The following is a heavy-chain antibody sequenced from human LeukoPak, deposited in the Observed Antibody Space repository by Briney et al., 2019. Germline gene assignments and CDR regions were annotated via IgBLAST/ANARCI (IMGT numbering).Heavy chain of an antibody. V-gene: IGHV3-53*05. CDR3: ARTFSGSFFGPFDY. CDR2: IYSGGST. J-gene: IGHJ4*02. CDR1: GFTVSSYY. D-gene: IGHD1-26*01. Sequence: GGSLRLSCAASGFTVSSYYMNWVRQAPGKGLEWVSVIYSGGSTYYADSVKCRFTISRDNSKNTLYLQMNSLRAEDTAVYYCARTFSGSFFGPFDYWGQGTLVTVSS.